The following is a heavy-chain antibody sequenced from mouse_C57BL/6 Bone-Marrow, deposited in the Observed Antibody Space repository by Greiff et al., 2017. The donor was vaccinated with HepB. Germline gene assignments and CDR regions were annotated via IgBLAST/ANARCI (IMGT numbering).Heavy chain of an antibody. CDR1: GYAFSSSW. J-gene: IGHJ3*01. D-gene: IGHD1-1*01. CDR2: IYPGDGDT. V-gene: IGHV1-82*01. Sequence: QVQLQQSGPELVKPGASVKISCKASGYAFSSSWMNWVKQRPGKGLEWIGRIYPGDGDTNYNGKFKSKATLTVDTSSSTAYMQLSSLTSEDSAVYYCAREGLYYYGSRFAYWGQGTLVTVSA. CDR3: AREGLYYYGSRFAY.